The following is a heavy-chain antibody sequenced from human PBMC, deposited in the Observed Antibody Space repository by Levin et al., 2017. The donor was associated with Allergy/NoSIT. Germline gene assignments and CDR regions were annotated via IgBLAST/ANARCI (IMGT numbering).Heavy chain of an antibody. Sequence: LSLTCAASGFIFSTYGMHWVRQAPGKGLEWVAVIWYDGSNKYYVDSVKGRFTISRDNSKNTLYLQMNSLRAEDTAVYYCARAGLYYYGSGSYYNFYFDYWGQGTLVTVSS. D-gene: IGHD3-10*01. CDR2: IWYDGSNK. CDR3: ARAGLYYYGSGSYYNFYFDY. J-gene: IGHJ4*02. CDR1: GFIFSTYG. V-gene: IGHV3-33*01.